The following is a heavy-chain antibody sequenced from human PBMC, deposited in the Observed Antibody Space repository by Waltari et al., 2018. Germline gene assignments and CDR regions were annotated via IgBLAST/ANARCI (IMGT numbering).Heavy chain of an antibody. J-gene: IGHJ4*02. CDR1: GFTFSSYS. CDR3: AVNGIAARPPRY. CDR2: SSSRSSYI. D-gene: IGHD6-6*01. V-gene: IGHV3-21*01. Sequence: EVQLVESGGGLVKPGGSLRLSCAASGFTFSSYSMNWVRQAPGKGLEWVSSSSSRSSYIYYADSVKGRFTISRDKDKNSLYLQMNSLRAEDTAMYHCAVNGIAARPPRYWGQGTLVTVSS.